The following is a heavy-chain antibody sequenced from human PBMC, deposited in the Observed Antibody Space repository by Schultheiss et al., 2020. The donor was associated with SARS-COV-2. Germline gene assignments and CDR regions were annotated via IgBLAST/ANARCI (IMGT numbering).Heavy chain of an antibody. V-gene: IGHV4-59*12. CDR1: GGSISSYY. Sequence: SETLSLTCAVSGGSISSYYWSWIRQPPGKGLEWIGYIYYSGSTNYNPSLKSRVTISVDTSKNQFSLKLSSVTAADTAVYYCARGGGDLVDYWGRGTLVTVSS. J-gene: IGHJ4*02. CDR2: IYYSGST. D-gene: IGHD5-24*01. CDR3: ARGGGDLVDY.